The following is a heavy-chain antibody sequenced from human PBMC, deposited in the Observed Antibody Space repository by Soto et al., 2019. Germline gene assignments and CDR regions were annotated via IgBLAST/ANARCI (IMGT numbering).Heavy chain of an antibody. CDR1: EFTFSNYA. CDR3: AKAEKISAVAGYIEN. V-gene: IGHV3-23*01. J-gene: IGHJ4*02. CDR2: ISGSGSIT. D-gene: IGHD6-19*01. Sequence: EVQLLESGGGLVQPGGSLSLSCAASEFTFSNYAMTWVRQAPGKGLEWVSSISGSGSITYYAESVKGRFAISRDNSKNTLFLQMNSLRAEDTAIYSCAKAEKISAVAGYIENCGQGTHVTVSS.